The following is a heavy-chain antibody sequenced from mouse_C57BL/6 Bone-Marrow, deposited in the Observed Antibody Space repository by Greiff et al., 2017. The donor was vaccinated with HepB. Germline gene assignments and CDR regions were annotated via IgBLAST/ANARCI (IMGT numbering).Heavy chain of an antibody. D-gene: IGHD2-4*01. CDR1: GYTFTSYW. Sequence: QVQLQQPGAELVKPGASVKLSCKASGYTFTSYWMQWVKQRPGQGLEWIGEIDPSDSYTNYNQKFKGKATLTVDTSSSTAYMQLSSLTSEDSAVYYCGPLRRGAMDYWGQGTSVTVSS. CDR3: GPLRRGAMDY. V-gene: IGHV1-50*01. CDR2: IDPSDSYT. J-gene: IGHJ4*01.